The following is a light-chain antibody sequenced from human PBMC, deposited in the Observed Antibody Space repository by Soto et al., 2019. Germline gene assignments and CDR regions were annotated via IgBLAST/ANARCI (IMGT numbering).Light chain of an antibody. CDR1: SSDVGGYNY. J-gene: IGLJ1*01. V-gene: IGLV2-14*01. CDR3: CSYTTSHTRQIA. Sequence: QAGLTQPAWLSVSPGQSITISCTGTSSDVGGYNYVPWYQQHPGKAPKFMIYDVSNRPSGVSNRFSGSKSGNTASLTISGLQAEDEADYYCCSYTTSHTRQIAFRTATTATVL. CDR2: DVS.